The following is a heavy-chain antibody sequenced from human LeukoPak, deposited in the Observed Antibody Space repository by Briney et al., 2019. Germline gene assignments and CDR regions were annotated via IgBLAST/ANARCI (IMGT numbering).Heavy chain of an antibody. J-gene: IGHJ4*02. CDR3: IREYEGGYFDY. CDR1: GYIFTDYY. Sequence: GASVTVSCKTSGYIFTDYYIHWVRQAPGQGLEWMGIIYPSGGTTDSSQKFKGRVTVTRDTSTSTVYMELRTLRSEDTAIYYCIREYEGGYFDYWGQGTLVTVSS. CDR2: IYPSGGTT. D-gene: IGHD3-16*01. V-gene: IGHV1-46*01.